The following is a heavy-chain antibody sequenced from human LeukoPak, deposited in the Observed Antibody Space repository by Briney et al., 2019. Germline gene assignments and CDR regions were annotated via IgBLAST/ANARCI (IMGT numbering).Heavy chain of an antibody. CDR1: GFTFSSYG. D-gene: IGHD3-10*02. J-gene: IGHJ4*02. CDR2: MRYDGSIQ. V-gene: IGHV3-30*02. Sequence: GGSLRLSCAASGFTFSSYGMHWVRQAPGKGLEWVACMRYDGSIQYYADSVKGRFTISRDNSKNTLYLQLNSLKAEDTAVYYCAKGVVVPPTYFDYWGQGTLVTVSS. CDR3: AKGVVVPPTYFDY.